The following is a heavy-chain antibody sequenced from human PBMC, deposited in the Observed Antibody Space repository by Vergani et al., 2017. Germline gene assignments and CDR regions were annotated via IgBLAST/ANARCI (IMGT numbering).Heavy chain of an antibody. CDR2: INPNSGGT. D-gene: IGHD4-17*01. J-gene: IGHJ4*02. V-gene: IGHV1-2*02. CDR1: GYTFTGYY. Sequence: QVQLVQSGAEVKKPGASVKVSCKASGYTFTGYYMHWVRQAPGQGLEWMGWINPNSGGTNYAQTFQGRVTMTRDTSISTAYMELSRLRSDDTAVYYCARGGSTVSGYWGQGTLVTVSS. CDR3: ARGGSTVSGY.